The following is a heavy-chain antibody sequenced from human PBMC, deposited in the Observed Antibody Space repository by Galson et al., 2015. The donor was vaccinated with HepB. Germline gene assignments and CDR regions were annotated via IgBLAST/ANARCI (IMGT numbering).Heavy chain of an antibody. CDR3: ARGSRYAMDV. J-gene: IGHJ6*02. Sequence: SLRLSCAASEFINNDYGMHWVRQAPGKGLVWVARVFYDGSDARYADSVKGRFTFSRDAKNTFYLQMNSLRAEDTAIYYCARGSRYAMDVWGQGTTVTVS. CDR2: VFYDGSDA. V-gene: IGHV3-74*01. CDR1: EFINNDYG.